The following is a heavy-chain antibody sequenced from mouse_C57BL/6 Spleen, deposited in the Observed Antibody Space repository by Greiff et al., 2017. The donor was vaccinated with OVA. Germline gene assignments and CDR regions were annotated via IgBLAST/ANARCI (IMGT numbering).Heavy chain of an antibody. J-gene: IGHJ3*01. V-gene: IGHV1-55*01. Sequence: QVQLQQPGAELVKPGASVKMSCKASGYTFTSYWITWVKQRPGQGLEWIGDIYPGSGSTNYNEKFKSKATLTVDTSSSTAYMQLSSLTSEDSAVYYCARYSSYEGGFAYWGQGTLVTVSA. CDR1: GYTFTSYW. CDR2: IYPGSGST. CDR3: ARYSSYEGGFAY. D-gene: IGHD1-1*01.